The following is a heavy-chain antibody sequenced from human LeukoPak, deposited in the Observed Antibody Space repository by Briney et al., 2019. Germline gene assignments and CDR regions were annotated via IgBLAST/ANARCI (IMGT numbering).Heavy chain of an antibody. Sequence: GGSLRLSCAASGLIFSDHYMDWVRQAPGKGLEWVGRSRNKANSYITEYAASVEGRFTISRDDSKNSLYLQMNSLKTEDTAVYYCARGRGGYSYGYEPPTDYWGQGTLVTVSS. CDR1: GLIFSDHY. CDR2: SRNKANSYIT. J-gene: IGHJ4*02. D-gene: IGHD5-18*01. CDR3: ARGRGGYSYGYEPPTDY. V-gene: IGHV3-72*01.